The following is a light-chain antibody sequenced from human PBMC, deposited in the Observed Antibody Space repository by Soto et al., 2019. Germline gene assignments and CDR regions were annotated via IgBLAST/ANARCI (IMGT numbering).Light chain of an antibody. V-gene: IGKV3D-15*01. J-gene: IGKJ1*01. Sequence: EIVMTQSPATLSVSPGERATLSCRPSQSINDNLAWYQQKPGQAPRLLMFRTSTRATGIPDRFSGSGSGTDFTLTISSLQSEDFAVYYCQQYNNWPPWTFGQGTKVDI. CDR1: QSINDN. CDR3: QQYNNWPPWT. CDR2: RTS.